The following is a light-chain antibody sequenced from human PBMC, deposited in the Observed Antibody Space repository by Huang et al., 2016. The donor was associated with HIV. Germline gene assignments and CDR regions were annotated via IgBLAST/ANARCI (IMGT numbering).Light chain of an antibody. Sequence: EIVLTQSPATLSLSLGERATLSCRASQRVSSYLAWYQRKPGQAPRLLIYAASNRATGIPARFSGSGSGTDFTLTISSLEPEDFAVYYCQQRSNWPLFTFGPGTKVDIK. J-gene: IGKJ3*01. CDR1: QRVSSY. V-gene: IGKV3-11*01. CDR3: QQRSNWPLFT. CDR2: AAS.